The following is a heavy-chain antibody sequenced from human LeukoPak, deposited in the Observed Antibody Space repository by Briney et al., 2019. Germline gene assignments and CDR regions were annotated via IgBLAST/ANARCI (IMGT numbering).Heavy chain of an antibody. CDR1: GGTFSSYA. V-gene: IGHV1-8*02. CDR3: ARGQVYYYYYGMDV. J-gene: IGHJ6*02. CDR2: MSPNSGNT. Sequence: ASVKVSCKASGGTFSSYAINWVRQATGQGLEWMGWMSPNSGNTGYAQKFQGGVTMTRNTSISTAYMELSSLRSEDTVVYYCARGQVYYYYYGMDVWGQGTTVTVSS.